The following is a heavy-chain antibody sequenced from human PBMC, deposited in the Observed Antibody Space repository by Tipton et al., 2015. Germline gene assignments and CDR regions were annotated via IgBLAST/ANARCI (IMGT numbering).Heavy chain of an antibody. CDR3: ARGDSFYDVTDYLHY. Sequence: QSGAEVKTPGSSVKVSCKASGGTFSSYPINWVRQAPGQGLEWMGSVTPMFTSAKYAQKFQGRITITADGFTSTVYVALSSLRSGDTAVYYCARGDSFYDVTDYLHYWGQGTLVTVSS. CDR2: VTPMFTSA. CDR1: GGTFSSYP. D-gene: IGHD3-16*01. J-gene: IGHJ4*02. V-gene: IGHV1-69*15.